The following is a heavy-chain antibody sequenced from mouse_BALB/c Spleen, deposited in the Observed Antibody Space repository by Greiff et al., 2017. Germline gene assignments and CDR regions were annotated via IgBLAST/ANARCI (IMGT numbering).Heavy chain of an antibody. J-gene: IGHJ4*01. CDR1: GFTFNTYA. CDR2: IRSKSNNYAT. CDR3: VRHPYYYAMDY. V-gene: IGHV10-1*02. Sequence: DVHLVESGGGLVQPKGSLKLSCAASGFTFNTYAMNWVRQAPGKGLEWVARIRSKSNNYATYYADSVKDRFTISRDDSQSMLYLQMNNLKTEDTAMYYCVRHPYYYAMDYCGQGTSVTVSS.